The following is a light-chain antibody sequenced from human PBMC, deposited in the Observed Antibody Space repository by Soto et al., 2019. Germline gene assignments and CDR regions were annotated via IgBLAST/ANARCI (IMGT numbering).Light chain of an antibody. CDR3: ASWGDSLRGPG. CDR2: RDN. Sequence: QSVLTQPPSASATPGQRVTISCSGSSSNLGNNYVYWYQHLPGTAPKLLIDRDNKRPSGVPDRFSGSRSGTSASLAISGLRSEDEGDYYCASWGDSLRGPGFGGGTKLTVL. V-gene: IGLV1-47*01. CDR1: SSNLGNNY. J-gene: IGLJ3*02.